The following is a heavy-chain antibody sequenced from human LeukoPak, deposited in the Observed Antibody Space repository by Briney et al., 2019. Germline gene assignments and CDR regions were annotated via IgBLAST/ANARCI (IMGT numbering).Heavy chain of an antibody. V-gene: IGHV3-23*01. CDR2: IISSGGST. J-gene: IGHJ4*02. CDR3: AKPMATIKSFDY. Sequence: PGGSLRLSCAASEFTFSSDAMSWFLQPPGRGLEWVSAIISSGGSTYYADSVKGRFTISRDNSKNTLYLQMNSLRAEDTAVYFCAKPMATIKSFDYWGQGTLVTVSS. CDR1: EFTFSSDA. D-gene: IGHD5-24*01.